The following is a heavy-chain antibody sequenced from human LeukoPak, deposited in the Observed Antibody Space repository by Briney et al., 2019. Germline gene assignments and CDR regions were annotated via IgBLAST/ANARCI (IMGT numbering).Heavy chain of an antibody. Sequence: GGSLRLSCTASGFTFSIYAMNWVRQAPGKGLEWVSAISGGGGNTYYADSVKGRFTISRDNSKNTLYLQMNSLRVADTAVYYCAKDAARTTGTTALYYYGMDVWGQGTTVTVSS. CDR2: ISGGGGNT. D-gene: IGHD1-1*01. CDR1: GFTFSIYA. J-gene: IGHJ6*02. CDR3: AKDAARTTGTTALYYYGMDV. V-gene: IGHV3-23*01.